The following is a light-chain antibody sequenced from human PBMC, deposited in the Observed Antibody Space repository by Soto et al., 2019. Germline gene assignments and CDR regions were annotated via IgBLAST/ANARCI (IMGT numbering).Light chain of an antibody. CDR1: SSNIGAGYN. V-gene: IGLV1-40*01. J-gene: IGLJ3*02. Sequence: QPVLTQPPSVSGAPGQRVTISCTGSSSNIGAGYNVHWYQQLPGTAPKLLIYGNSNRPSGVPDRFSGSKSGTSASLAITGLQAEDXADYYCQSYDSSLSGWVFGGGTKLTVL. CDR3: QSYDSSLSGWV. CDR2: GNS.